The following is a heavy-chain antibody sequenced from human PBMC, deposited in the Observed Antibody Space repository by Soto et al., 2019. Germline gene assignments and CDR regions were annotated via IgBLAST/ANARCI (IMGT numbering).Heavy chain of an antibody. D-gene: IGHD1-26*01. J-gene: IGHJ3*02. CDR1: GGSISSSNYF. CDR2: FYFRGTT. CDR3: ARPPTATLDAFEI. V-gene: IGHV4-39*01. Sequence: PSETLSLTCTVSGGSISSSNYFWGGIRHSPGKGLEWIGSFYFRGTTYYNPSLKSRVTISVGTSKNQFSLKLNSVTAADTAVYYCARPPTATLDAFEIWGQGTLVTVSS.